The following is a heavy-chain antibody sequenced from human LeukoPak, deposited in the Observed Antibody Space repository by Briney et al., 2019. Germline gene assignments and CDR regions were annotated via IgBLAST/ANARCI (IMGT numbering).Heavy chain of an antibody. V-gene: IGHV4-39*01. CDR3: ARNLRGLPSDS. J-gene: IGHJ5*01. CDR2: VSYNDIP. D-gene: IGHD4-17*01. CDR1: GASVTATNYY. Sequence: PSETLSLTCTVSGASVTATNYYWAWIRQPPAKGLEWLGTVSYNDIPYYNPSLLGRVAVSRGTSKTRFSLDLTSVTTEDTAVYFCARNLRGLPSDSWGRGILVTVTS.